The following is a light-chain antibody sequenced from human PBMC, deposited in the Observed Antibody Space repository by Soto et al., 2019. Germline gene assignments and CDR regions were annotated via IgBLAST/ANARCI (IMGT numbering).Light chain of an antibody. V-gene: IGKV3D-15*01. CDR2: GAS. Sequence: VLTQFPSPLSFAPGGKAPLSRRAIQSVSSSYLAWYQEKPGQAPRLLIYGASSRATGIPARFSGSGSGTEFTLTISSLQSEDFAVYYCQQYNNWPPWTFGQGTKVDI. CDR3: QQYNNWPPWT. CDR1: QSVSSSY. J-gene: IGKJ1*01.